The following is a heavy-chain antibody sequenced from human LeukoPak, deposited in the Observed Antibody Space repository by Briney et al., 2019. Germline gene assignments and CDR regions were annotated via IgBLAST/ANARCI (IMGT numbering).Heavy chain of an antibody. CDR2: IYPADSDT. Sequence: GESLKISCQVPESSLLNHWIGGVRQMPGKGLESMGIIYPADSDTTYSPSFQGQVTISADKSISTVYLQWSSLKASDTAMYYCARQSRDGLMTRGYDFDYWGQGTLVTVSS. CDR3: ARQSRDGLMTRGYDFDY. D-gene: IGHD3-10*01. V-gene: IGHV5-51*01. CDR1: ESSLLNHW. J-gene: IGHJ4*02.